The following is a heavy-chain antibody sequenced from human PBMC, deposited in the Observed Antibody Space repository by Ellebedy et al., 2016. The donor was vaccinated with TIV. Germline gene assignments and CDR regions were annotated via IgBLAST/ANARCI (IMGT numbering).Heavy chain of an antibody. Sequence: ASVKVSCKVSGYTLTDLSMHWVRQAPGKGLEWMGGFDPEDGETIYAQKFQGRVTMTEDTSTDTAYMELSSLRSEETAVYYCATRSLRITMVRGDPYYYYGMDVWGQGTTVTVSS. CDR2: FDPEDGET. CDR1: GYTLTDLS. J-gene: IGHJ6*02. CDR3: ATRSLRITMVRGDPYYYYGMDV. D-gene: IGHD3-10*01. V-gene: IGHV1-24*01.